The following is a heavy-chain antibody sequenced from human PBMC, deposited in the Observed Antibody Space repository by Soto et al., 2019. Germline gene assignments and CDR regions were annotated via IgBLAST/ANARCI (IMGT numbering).Heavy chain of an antibody. D-gene: IGHD3-10*01. Sequence: ASLKVSCKASGYTFTSYAMHWVRQAPGQRLEWMGWINAGNGNTKYSQKFQGRVTITRDTSASTAYMELSSLRSEDTAVYYCAKVAYPYYYGSGGDDAFDIWGQGTMVTVS. V-gene: IGHV1-3*01. CDR3: AKVAYPYYYGSGGDDAFDI. CDR2: INAGNGNT. J-gene: IGHJ3*02. CDR1: GYTFTSYA.